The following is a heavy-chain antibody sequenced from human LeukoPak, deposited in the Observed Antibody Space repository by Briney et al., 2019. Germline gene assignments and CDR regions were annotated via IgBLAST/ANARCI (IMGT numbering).Heavy chain of an antibody. Sequence: SVKISCKASGGTFSTYACSWGRQAPGQGLEWMGGIVPMFNTTNYAQKFQGRVTITADESTSTAYMELSSLRSDDTAVYYCASPPSGDGGSFEYWGQGTLVTVSS. V-gene: IGHV1-69*13. D-gene: IGHD3-10*01. J-gene: IGHJ4*02. CDR3: ASPPSGDGGSFEY. CDR1: GGTFSTYA. CDR2: IVPMFNTT.